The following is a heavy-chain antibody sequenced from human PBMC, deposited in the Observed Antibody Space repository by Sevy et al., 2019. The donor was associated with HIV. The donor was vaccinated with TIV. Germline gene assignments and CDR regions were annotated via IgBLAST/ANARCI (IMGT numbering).Heavy chain of an antibody. CDR2: ISYDGSNK. Sequence: GGSLRLSCAASGFTFSKYGMHWVRQAPGKGLEWVAVISYDGSNKYYADSVKGRFTISRDNSKNTLYLQMNSLRAEDTAVYYCARASSGWYDYWGQGTLVTVSS. J-gene: IGHJ4*02. D-gene: IGHD6-19*01. CDR3: ARASSGWYDY. CDR1: GFTFSKYG. V-gene: IGHV3-30*19.